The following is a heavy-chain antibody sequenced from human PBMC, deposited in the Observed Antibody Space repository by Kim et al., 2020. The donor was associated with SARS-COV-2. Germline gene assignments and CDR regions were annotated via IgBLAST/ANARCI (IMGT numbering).Heavy chain of an antibody. CDR2: IDWDGDK. V-gene: IGHV2-70*11. Sequence: SGPTLVKPTQTLTLTCTFSGFSLTTSGMCVSWIRQPPGKALEWLARIDWDGDKHYRTSLKTRLTISKDTSKNQVLLTMTNMDPVDTATYFCARIPTYCGNYRGCMDVWGQGTTVTVSS. CDR3: ARIPTYCGNYRGCMDV. D-gene: IGHD1-26*01. CDR1: GFSLTTSGMC. J-gene: IGHJ6*02.